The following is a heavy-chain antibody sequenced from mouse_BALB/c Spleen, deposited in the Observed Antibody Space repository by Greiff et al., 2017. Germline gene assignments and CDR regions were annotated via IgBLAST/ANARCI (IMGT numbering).Heavy chain of an antibody. CDR2: ISYSGST. CDR3: ARFITTVVPCFDY. V-gene: IGHV3-2*02. Sequence: EVQLQESGPGLVKPSQSLSLTCTVTGYSITSDYAWNWIRQFPGNKLEWMGYISYSGSTSYNPSLKSRISITRDTSKNQFFLQLNSVTTEDTATYYCARFITTVVPCFDYWGQGTTLTVSA. CDR1: GYSITSDYA. J-gene: IGHJ2*01. D-gene: IGHD1-1*01.